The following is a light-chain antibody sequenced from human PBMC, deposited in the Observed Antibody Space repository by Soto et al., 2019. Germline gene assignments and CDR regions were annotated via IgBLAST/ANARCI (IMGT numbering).Light chain of an antibody. Sequence: DVRMTQSPSSLSASVGDTITITCRASRTINTYLNWFQQKQGEPPRXLIYGASTLHDGVPSRFSGSGSGADLTITISGLQPEDFETYDGLQDYNYPRTFGGGTKVDIK. CDR2: GAS. J-gene: IGKJ4*01. CDR1: RTINTY. CDR3: LQDYNYPRT. V-gene: IGKV1-39*01.